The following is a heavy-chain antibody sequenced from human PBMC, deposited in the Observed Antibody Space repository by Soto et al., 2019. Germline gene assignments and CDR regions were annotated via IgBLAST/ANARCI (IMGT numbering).Heavy chain of an antibody. D-gene: IGHD5-12*01. CDR1: GGTFGSYA. J-gene: IGHJ5*02. Sequence: ASVKVSCKASGGTFGSYAISWVRQAPGQGLEWMGWISPYTGNTNYAQKFQGRVTMTTDTSTSTAYMELRSLRSDDTAVYYCVVATRPNWFDPWGQGTLVTVSS. CDR2: ISPYTGNT. V-gene: IGHV1-18*01. CDR3: VVATRPNWFDP.